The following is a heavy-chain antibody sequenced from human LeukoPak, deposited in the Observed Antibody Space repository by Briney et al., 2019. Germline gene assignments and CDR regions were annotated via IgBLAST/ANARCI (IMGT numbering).Heavy chain of an antibody. J-gene: IGHJ5*02. Sequence: PSETLSLTCTVSGGSISSSCYYWGWIRQPAGKGLEWIGRIYTSGSTNYNPSLKSRVTMSVDTSKNQFSLKLSSVTAADTAVYYCARRGFGENWFDPWGQGTLVTVSS. CDR1: GGSISSSCYY. CDR2: IYTSGST. CDR3: ARRGFGENWFDP. V-gene: IGHV4-61*02. D-gene: IGHD3-10*01.